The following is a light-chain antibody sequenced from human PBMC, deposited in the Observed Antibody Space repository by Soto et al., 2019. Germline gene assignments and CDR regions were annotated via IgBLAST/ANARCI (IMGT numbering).Light chain of an antibody. V-gene: IGKV3D-20*01. CDR2: DSS. J-gene: IGKJ5*01. CDR3: QQYGNSPQIT. CDR1: HSVVTY. Sequence: IVLTQSPATMSLSPWEIATLSCGASHSVVTYIAWYRQKPGLAPRLVMFDSSTRATGIPDRFSGSGSGTDFTLTISRLEPEDFAVYFCQQYGNSPQITFGQGTRLEIK.